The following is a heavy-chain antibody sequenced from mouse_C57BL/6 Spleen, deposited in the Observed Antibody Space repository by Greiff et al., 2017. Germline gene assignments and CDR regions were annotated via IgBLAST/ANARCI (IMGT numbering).Heavy chain of an antibody. CDR1: GYTFTDYY. Sequence: VQLQQSGPELVKPGASVKISCKASGYTFTDYYMNWVKQSLGKSLEWIGDINPNNGGTSYNQKFKGKATLTVDKSSSTAYMELRSLTSEDSAVYYCAKGYDCPLDYWGQGTTLTVSS. D-gene: IGHD2-4*01. V-gene: IGHV1-26*01. CDR2: INPNNGGT. J-gene: IGHJ2*01. CDR3: AKGYDCPLDY.